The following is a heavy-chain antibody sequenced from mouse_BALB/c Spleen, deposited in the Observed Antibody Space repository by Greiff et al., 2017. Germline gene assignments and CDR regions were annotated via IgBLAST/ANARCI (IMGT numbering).Heavy chain of an antibody. J-gene: IGHJ3*01. CDR1: GFNIKDTY. V-gene: IGHV14-3*02. CDR2: IDPANGNT. CDR3: ARSDDYGGFAY. Sequence: VQLKESGAELVKPGASVKLSCTASGFNIKDTYMHWVKQRPEQGLEWIGRIDPANGNTKYDPKFQGKATITADTSSNTAYLQLSSLTSEDTAVYYCARSDDYGGFAYWGQGTLVTVSA. D-gene: IGHD2-4*01.